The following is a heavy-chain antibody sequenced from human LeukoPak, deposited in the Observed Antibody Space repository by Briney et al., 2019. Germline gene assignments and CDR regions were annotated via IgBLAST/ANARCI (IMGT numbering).Heavy chain of an antibody. CDR1: GGSFSGYY. Sequence: SETLSLTCAVYGGSFSGYYWSWIRQPPGKGLEWIGDVNRGGSTNYTPSLKSRVTISVDTSKTQSSLKLSSVTAADTAVYYCARERRLWSGGYYGMDVWGQGTTVTVSS. D-gene: IGHD3-3*01. CDR3: ARERRLWSGGYYGMDV. CDR2: VNRGGST. J-gene: IGHJ6*02. V-gene: IGHV4-34*01.